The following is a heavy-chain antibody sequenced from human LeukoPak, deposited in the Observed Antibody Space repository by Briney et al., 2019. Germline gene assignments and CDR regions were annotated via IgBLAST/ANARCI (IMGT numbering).Heavy chain of an antibody. CDR1: GFTFSSYA. J-gene: IGHJ4*02. V-gene: IGHV3-30*04. Sequence: GGSLRLSCAASGFTFSSYAMHWVRQAPGKGLEWVAVISYDGSNKYYADSVKGRFTISRDNSKNTLYLQMNSLRAEDTAVYYCARVASIDYFDYWGQGTLVTVSS. D-gene: IGHD3-3*02. CDR3: ARVASIDYFDY. CDR2: ISYDGSNK.